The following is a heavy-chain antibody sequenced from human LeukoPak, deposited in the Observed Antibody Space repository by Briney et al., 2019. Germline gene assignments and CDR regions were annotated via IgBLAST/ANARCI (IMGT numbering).Heavy chain of an antibody. CDR3: ARAPLAPGNYAGWFDP. Sequence: PSETLSLTCTVSGGSISSYYWSWIRQPPGKGLEWIGYIYYSGSTNYNPSLKSRVTISVDTSKNQFSLKLSPVTAADTAVYYCARAPLAPGNYAGWFDPWGQGTLVTVSS. CDR2: IYYSGST. J-gene: IGHJ5*02. V-gene: IGHV4-59*01. D-gene: IGHD4-11*01. CDR1: GGSISSYY.